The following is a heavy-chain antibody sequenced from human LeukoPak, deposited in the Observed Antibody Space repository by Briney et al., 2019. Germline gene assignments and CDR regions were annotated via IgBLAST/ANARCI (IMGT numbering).Heavy chain of an antibody. V-gene: IGHV4-59*12. J-gene: IGHJ5*02. CDR2: IYYSGST. D-gene: IGHD4-17*01. CDR1: GGSISSYY. CDR3: ARDAPTVTPS. Sequence: SETLSLTCTVSGGSISSYYWSWIRQPPGKGLEWIGYIYYSGSTNYNPSLKSRVTISVDTSKNQFSLKLSSVTAADTAVYYCARDAPTVTPSWGQGTLVTVSS.